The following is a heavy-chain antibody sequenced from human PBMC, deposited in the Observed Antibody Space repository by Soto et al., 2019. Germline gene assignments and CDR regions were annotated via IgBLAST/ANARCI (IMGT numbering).Heavy chain of an antibody. V-gene: IGHV4-30-2*05. CDR3: AREKGDCSGGSCLLMYWFDP. D-gene: IGHD2-15*01. CDR1: GGSISSGGYS. J-gene: IGHJ5*02. CDR2: IYHSGST. Sequence: SETLSLTCAVSGGSISSGGYSWNWIRQPPGKGLEWIGYIYHSGSTLYNPSLKSRITINPDTSKNHFSLQLNSVTPEDTAVYYCAREKGDCSGGSCLLMYWFDPWGQGTLVTVSS.